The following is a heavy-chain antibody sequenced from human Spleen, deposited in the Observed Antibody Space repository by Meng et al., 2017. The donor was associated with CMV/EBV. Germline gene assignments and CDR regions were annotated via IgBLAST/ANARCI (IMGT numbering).Heavy chain of an antibody. CDR1: YNFRDYY. V-gene: IGHV1-2*02. Sequence: YNFRDYYIHWVRQAPGQGLEWVGWINPITGATTYAQKFQGRVTMTTDTSISTAFMDLSSLRSDDTALFFCARAGRRGSYGIKNWFDPWGQGTLVTVSS. D-gene: IGHD1-26*01. J-gene: IGHJ5*02. CDR3: ARAGRRGSYGIKNWFDP. CDR2: INPITGAT.